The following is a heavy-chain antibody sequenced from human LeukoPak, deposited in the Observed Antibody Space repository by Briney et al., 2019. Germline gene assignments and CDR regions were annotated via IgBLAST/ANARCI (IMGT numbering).Heavy chain of an antibody. D-gene: IGHD1-7*01. J-gene: IGHJ4*02. CDR2: ISGSGSYI. V-gene: IGHV3-21*01. Sequence: AGGSLRLSCAASGFTFSDYSMNWVRQTPRKGLEWVSCISGSGSYIYYADSVKGRFTISGDNAKNSLYLQMNSLRAEDTAVYYCARDRDWNSGFDYWGQGTLVTVSS. CDR3: ARDRDWNSGFDY. CDR1: GFTFSDYS.